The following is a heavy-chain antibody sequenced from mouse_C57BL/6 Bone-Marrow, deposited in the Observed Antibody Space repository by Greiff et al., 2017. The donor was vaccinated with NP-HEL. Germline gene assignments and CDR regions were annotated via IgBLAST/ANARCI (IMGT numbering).Heavy chain of an antibody. D-gene: IGHD2-12*01. V-gene: IGHV3-6*01. J-gene: IGHJ2*01. Sequence: DVKLVESGPGLVKPSQSLSLTCSVTGYSITSGYYWNWIRQFPGNKLEWMGYISYDGSNNYNPSLKNRISITRDTSKNQFFLKLNSVTTEDTATYYCAREVTIKYYFDYWGQGTTLTVSS. CDR1: GYSITSGYY. CDR2: ISYDGSN. CDR3: AREVTIKYYFDY.